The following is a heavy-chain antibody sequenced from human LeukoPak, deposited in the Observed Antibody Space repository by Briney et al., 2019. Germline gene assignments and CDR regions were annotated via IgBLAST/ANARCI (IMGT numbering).Heavy chain of an antibody. D-gene: IGHD2-2*01. CDR1: GYTFTGYY. J-gene: IGHJ3*02. CDR3: ARDLLVVPAAISAFDI. V-gene: IGHV1-2*02. CDR2: INPNSGDT. Sequence: GASVKASCKASGYTFTGYYIHWVRQAPGQGLEWMGWINPNSGDTNYAQKFQGRVTMTRDMSISTAYMELSRLRSDDTAVYYCARDLLVVPAAISAFDIWGQGTMVTVSS.